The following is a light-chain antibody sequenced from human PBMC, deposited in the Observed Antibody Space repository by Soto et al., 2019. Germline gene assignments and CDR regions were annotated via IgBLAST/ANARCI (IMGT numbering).Light chain of an antibody. J-gene: IGLJ7*01. Sequence: QSVLTQPPSASGAPGQKVIIYCSGSSSNIGPNYVYWYQQLPETAPRLLIYNIQERPSGVPDRFSGSKSGTSASLAISGLRSDDEATYHCAAWDDSLTGWVFGRGTQLTVL. CDR3: AAWDDSLTGWV. V-gene: IGLV1-47*02. CDR1: SSNIGPNY. CDR2: NIQ.